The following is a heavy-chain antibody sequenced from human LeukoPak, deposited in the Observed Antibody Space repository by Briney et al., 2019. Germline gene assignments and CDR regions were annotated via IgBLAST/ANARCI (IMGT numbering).Heavy chain of an antibody. V-gene: IGHV3-48*04. CDR2: ISLSGGTTI. D-gene: IGHD4-17*01. Sequence: GGSLRLSCEASGFTFSSYSMNWVRQAPGKGLEWVSFISLSGGTTIYYADSLKGRITISRDNAKNTLYLQMNSLRADDTAVYYCAREHYGPDYWGQGTLVTVSS. CDR1: GFTFSSYS. CDR3: AREHYGPDY. J-gene: IGHJ4*02.